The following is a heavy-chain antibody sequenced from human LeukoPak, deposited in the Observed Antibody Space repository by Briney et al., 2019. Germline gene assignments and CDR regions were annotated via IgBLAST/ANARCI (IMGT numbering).Heavy chain of an antibody. V-gene: IGHV1-69*13. D-gene: IGHD2-2*02. CDR1: RGTFSSFA. CDR2: IIPDFGTA. Sequence: GASVKVSCKASRGTFSSFAISWVRQAPGQGLEWMGGIIPDFGTANYAQKFQGRVTITADESTTTAYMELSSLRSDDTAVYYCARVAGGRYCSTTSCYMRGWFDPWGQGTLVTVSS. J-gene: IGHJ5*02. CDR3: ARVAGGRYCSTTSCYMRGWFDP.